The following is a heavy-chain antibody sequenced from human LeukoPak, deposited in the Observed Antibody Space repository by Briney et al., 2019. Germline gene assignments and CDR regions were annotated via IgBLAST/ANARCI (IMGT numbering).Heavy chain of an antibody. J-gene: IGHJ4*02. V-gene: IGHV4-59*01. CDR1: GGSISSYY. CDR3: ARSSGHSSGFRVDH. D-gene: IGHD3-22*01. Sequence: PSETLSLTCTVSGGSISSYYWSWIRQPPGKGLEWIGYIYYSGSTNYNPSLKSRVTISVDTSKNQFSLKLSSVTAADTAVYYCARSSGHSSGFRVDHWGQGTLVTVSS. CDR2: IYYSGST.